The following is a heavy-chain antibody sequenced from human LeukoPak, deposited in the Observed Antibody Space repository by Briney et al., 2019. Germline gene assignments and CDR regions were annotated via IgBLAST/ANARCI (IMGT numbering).Heavy chain of an antibody. Sequence: PSETLSLTCAVSGGSFSGYYWSWIRQPPGKGLEWIGEINHSGSTNYNPSLKSRVTISVDTSKNQFALKLSSVTAADTAVYYCARAKALGHCSGGSCYPRGFDPWGQGTLVTVSS. D-gene: IGHD2-15*01. V-gene: IGHV4-34*01. CDR3: ARAKALGHCSGGSCYPRGFDP. J-gene: IGHJ5*02. CDR2: INHSGST. CDR1: GGSFSGYY.